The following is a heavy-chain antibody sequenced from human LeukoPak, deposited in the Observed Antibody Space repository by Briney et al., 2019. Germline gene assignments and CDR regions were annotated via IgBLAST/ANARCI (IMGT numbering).Heavy chain of an antibody. D-gene: IGHD2-15*01. CDR2: MNPNSGNT. Sequence: ASVKVACKASGYTFTSCDINWVRQATGQGLEWMGWMNPNSGNTGYAQKFQGRVTMTRNTSISTAYMELSSLRSEDTAVYYCARVRRYCSGGSCYSDWFDPWGQGTLVTVSP. CDR1: GYTFTSCD. CDR3: ARVRRYCSGGSCYSDWFDP. V-gene: IGHV1-8*01. J-gene: IGHJ5*02.